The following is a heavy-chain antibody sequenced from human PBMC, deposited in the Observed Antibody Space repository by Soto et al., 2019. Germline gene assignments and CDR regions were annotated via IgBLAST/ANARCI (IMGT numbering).Heavy chain of an antibody. Sequence: GGSLRLSCAASGFTFSNYAMSWVRQAPGKGLEWVSAISGSGGSTYYADSVKGRFTISRDNTKNTLYLQMNSLRAEDTAVYYCAKDRVVRGVMPVSFDYWGQGTLVTVSS. CDR1: GFTFSNYA. J-gene: IGHJ4*02. CDR3: AKDRVVRGVMPVSFDY. CDR2: ISGSGGST. V-gene: IGHV3-23*01. D-gene: IGHD3-10*01.